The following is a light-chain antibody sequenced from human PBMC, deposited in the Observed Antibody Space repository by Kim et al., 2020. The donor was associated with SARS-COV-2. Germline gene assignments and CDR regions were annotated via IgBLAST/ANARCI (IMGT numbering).Light chain of an antibody. CDR2: EDN. CDR1: GGSMASND. V-gene: IGLV6-57*01. J-gene: IGLJ3*02. Sequence: MVSIHCTRSGGSMASNDGQWYQQRPGISPTTVIYEDNQRPSGVPEGFSGSIDSSSNAASHTISGMMTEDEADYNCESYDSWYPLVFGAGTRMTVL. CDR3: ESYDSWYPLV.